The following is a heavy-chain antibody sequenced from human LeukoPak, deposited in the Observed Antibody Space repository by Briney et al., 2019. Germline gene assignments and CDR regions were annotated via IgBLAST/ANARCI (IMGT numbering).Heavy chain of an antibody. V-gene: IGHV1-3*01. CDR2: INAGNGNT. CDR3: ARLTYYYDSSGQNWFDP. J-gene: IGHJ5*02. D-gene: IGHD3-22*01. Sequence: ASVKVSCKASGGTFSSYAMHWVRQAPGQRLEWMGWINAGNGNTKYSQKFQGRVTITRDTSASTAYMEVSSLRSEDTAVYYCARLTYYYDSSGQNWFDPWGRGTLVTVSS. CDR1: GGTFSSYA.